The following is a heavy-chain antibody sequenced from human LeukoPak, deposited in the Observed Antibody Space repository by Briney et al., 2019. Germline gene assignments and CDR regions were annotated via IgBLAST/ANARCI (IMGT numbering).Heavy chain of an antibody. CDR1: GFTFSSYS. V-gene: IGHV3-21*01. Sequence: GGSLRLSCAASGFTFSSYSMNWVRQAPGKGLEWVSSISSSSSYIYYADSVKGRFTISRDNAKNSLYLQMNSLRAEDTAVYYCARGNTMVRGLDYYGMNVWGQGTTVTVSS. CDR2: ISSSSSYI. J-gene: IGHJ6*02. CDR3: ARGNTMVRGLDYYGMNV. D-gene: IGHD3-10*01.